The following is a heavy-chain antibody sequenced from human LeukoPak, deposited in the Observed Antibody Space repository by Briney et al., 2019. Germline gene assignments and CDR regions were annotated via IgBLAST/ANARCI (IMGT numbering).Heavy chain of an antibody. J-gene: IGHJ4*02. CDR2: ISISGSTI. Sequence: GGSLRLPCAASGFTFSSYEMNWVRQAPGKVLEWVSYISISGSTIYYADSVKGRFTISRDNAKNSLYLQMNSLRAEDTAVYYCARELNYGARSLDYWGQGTLVTVSS. V-gene: IGHV3-48*03. D-gene: IGHD4-17*01. CDR1: GFTFSSYE. CDR3: ARELNYGARSLDY.